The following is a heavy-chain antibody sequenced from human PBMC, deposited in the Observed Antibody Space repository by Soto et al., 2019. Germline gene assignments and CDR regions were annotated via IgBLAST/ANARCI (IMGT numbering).Heavy chain of an antibody. V-gene: IGHV3-15*07. J-gene: IGHJ6*02. CDR3: TTDIMGYCSGGSSCMDV. D-gene: IGHD2-15*01. Sequence: PGGSLRLSCAASGFTFSNAWMNWVRQAPGKGLEWVGRIKSKTDGGTTDYAAPVKGRFTISRDDSKNTLYLQMNSLKTEDTAVYYCTTDIMGYCSGGSSCMDVWGQGTTVTVYS. CDR1: GFTFSNAW. CDR2: IKSKTDGGTT.